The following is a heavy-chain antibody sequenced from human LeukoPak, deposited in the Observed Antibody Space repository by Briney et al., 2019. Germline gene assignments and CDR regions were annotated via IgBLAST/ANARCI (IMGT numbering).Heavy chain of an antibody. V-gene: IGHV4-39*07. CDR3: ARGKQWLAGSFDY. J-gene: IGHJ4*02. CDR2: IYYSGIT. CDR1: GASLSSSNYY. Sequence: SETLSLTCTVSGASLSSSNYYWGWIRQPPGKGLEWIGSIYYSGITYYNPSLKSRIIISVDTSKTQFSLKLSSVTAADTAVYYCARGKQWLAGSFDYWGQGALVTVSS. D-gene: IGHD6-19*01.